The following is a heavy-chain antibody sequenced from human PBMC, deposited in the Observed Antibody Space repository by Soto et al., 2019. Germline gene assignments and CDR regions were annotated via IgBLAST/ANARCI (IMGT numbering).Heavy chain of an antibody. Sequence: EVQLVESGGDLVQPGGSLRLFCAASGFTLSTFSMDWVRQAPGKGLEWISYISSGGDTIYYRDSVRGRFTISRDNAENSVYLQMDSLRDEETTIYYCVRGWRSNSFDQWGRGTLVTVSS. J-gene: IGHJ4*02. CDR3: VRGWRSNSFDQ. D-gene: IGHD4-4*01. CDR2: ISSGGDTI. V-gene: IGHV3-48*02. CDR1: GFTLSTFS.